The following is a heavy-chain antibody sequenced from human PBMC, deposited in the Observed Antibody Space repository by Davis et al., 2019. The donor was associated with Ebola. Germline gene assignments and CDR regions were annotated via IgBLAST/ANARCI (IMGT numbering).Heavy chain of an antibody. J-gene: IGHJ2*01. CDR2: ISSSSSYI. V-gene: IGHV3-21*01. D-gene: IGHD2-21*02. CDR1: GFTFSSNS. Sequence: SLKLSCAASGFTFSSNSMHWVRQAPGKGLEWVSFISSSSSYIYYADSVKGRFTVSRDNAKNSLYLQMNSLRAEDTAVYYCVRDPALVVTGGGWFFGLWGRGTLVTVSS. CDR3: VRDPALVVTGGGWFFGL.